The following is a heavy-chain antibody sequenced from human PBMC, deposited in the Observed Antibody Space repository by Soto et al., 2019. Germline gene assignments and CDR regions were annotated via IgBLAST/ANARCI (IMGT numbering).Heavy chain of an antibody. D-gene: IGHD5-18*01. CDR2: IIPIFGTA. CDR3: ASRGYSYGRYYYGMDV. J-gene: IGHJ6*02. V-gene: IGHV1-69*13. Sequence: SVKVSCKASGGTFSSYAISWVRQAPGQGLEWMGGIIPIFGTANYAQKFQGRVTITADESTSTAYMELSSLRSEDTAVYYCASRGYSYGRYYYGMDVWGQGTTVTVSS. CDR1: GGTFSSYA.